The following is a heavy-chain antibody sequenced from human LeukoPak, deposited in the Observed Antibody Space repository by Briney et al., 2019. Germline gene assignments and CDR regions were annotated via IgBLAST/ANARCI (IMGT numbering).Heavy chain of an antibody. J-gene: IGHJ4*02. Sequence: NPSETLSLTCAVYGGSFSGYYWSWIRQPPGKGLEWIGEINHSGSTNYNPSLRSRVTISVDTSKNQFSLKLSSVTAADTAVYYCARPIRGFFDYWGQGTLVTVSS. CDR3: ARPIRGFFDY. D-gene: IGHD3-10*01. CDR2: INHSGST. CDR1: GGSFSGYY. V-gene: IGHV4-34*01.